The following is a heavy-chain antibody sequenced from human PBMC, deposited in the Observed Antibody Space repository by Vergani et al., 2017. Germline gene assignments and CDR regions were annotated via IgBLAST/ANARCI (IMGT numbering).Heavy chain of an antibody. CDR3: ARDHSYYGSGSYPTNWFDP. CDR2: INPNSGGT. CDR1: GYTFTGYY. Sequence: QVQLVQSGAEVKKPGASVKVSCKASGYTFTGYYMHWVRQAPGQGLEWMGWINPNSGGTNYAQKFQGRVTMTRDTSISTAYMELSRLRSDDTAVYYCARDHSYYGSGSYPTNWFDPWGQGTLVTVSS. J-gene: IGHJ5*02. V-gene: IGHV1-2*02. D-gene: IGHD3-10*01.